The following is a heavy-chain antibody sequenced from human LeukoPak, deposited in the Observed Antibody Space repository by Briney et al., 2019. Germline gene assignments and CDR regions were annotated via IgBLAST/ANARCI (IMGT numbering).Heavy chain of an antibody. J-gene: IGHJ3*02. CDR2: ISGSGGST. CDR1: GFTFSGYA. V-gene: IGHV3-23*01. D-gene: IGHD1-1*01. Sequence: GGSLRLSCAASGFTFSGYAMSWVRQAPGKGLEWVSAISGSGGSTYYADSVKGRFTISRDNSKNTLYLQMNSLRAEDTAVYYCHRTEGRARDAFDIWGQGTMVTVSS. CDR3: HRTEGRARDAFDI.